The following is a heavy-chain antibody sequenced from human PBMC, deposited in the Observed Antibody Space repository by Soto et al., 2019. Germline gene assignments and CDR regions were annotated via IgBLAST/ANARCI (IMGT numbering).Heavy chain of an antibody. V-gene: IGHV4-34*01. J-gene: IGHJ4*02. CDR2: INHSGST. D-gene: IGHD2-8*02. CDR3: ARDKITGLFDY. CDR1: GGSFSGYY. Sequence: TSETLSVTCAVYGGSFSGYYWTWIRQPPGTGLEWIGEINHSGSTNYNPSLKSRVTISVDTSKNQFSLKLTSVTAADTAVYYCARDKITGLFDYWGQGTLITVSS.